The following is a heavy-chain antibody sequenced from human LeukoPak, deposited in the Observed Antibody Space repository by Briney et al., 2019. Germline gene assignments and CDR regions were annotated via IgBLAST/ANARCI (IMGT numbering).Heavy chain of an antibody. CDR3: ARDLLRERWLVRD. J-gene: IGHJ4*02. D-gene: IGHD6-19*01. Sequence: GASVKVSCKASGGTFSSYAISWVRQAPGQGLEWMGGIIPIFGTANYAQKFQGRVTITADESTSTAYMELSSLRSEDTAVYYCARDLLRERWLVRDWGQGTLVTVSS. V-gene: IGHV1-69*13. CDR1: GGTFSSYA. CDR2: IIPIFGTA.